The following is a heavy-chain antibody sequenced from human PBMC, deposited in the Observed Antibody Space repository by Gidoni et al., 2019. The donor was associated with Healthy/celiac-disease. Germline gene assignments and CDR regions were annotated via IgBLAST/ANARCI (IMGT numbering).Heavy chain of an antibody. D-gene: IGHD6-25*01. CDR2: ISSSSSYI. CDR1: GFTFSSYS. V-gene: IGHV3-21*01. Sequence: EVQLVESGGGLVKPGGSLRLSCAASGFTFSSYSMNWVRQAPGKGLEWVSSISSSSSYIYYADSVKGRFTISRDNAKNSLYLQMNSLRAEDTAVYYCARVSGPLYGMDVWGQGTTVTVSS. J-gene: IGHJ6*02. CDR3: ARVSGPLYGMDV.